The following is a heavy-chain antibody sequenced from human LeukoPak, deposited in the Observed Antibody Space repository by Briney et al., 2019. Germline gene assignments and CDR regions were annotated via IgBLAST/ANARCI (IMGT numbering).Heavy chain of an antibody. D-gene: IGHD5-18*01. CDR3: ARGFVYSYGYDY. J-gene: IGHJ4*02. V-gene: IGHV3-48*03. CDR2: ISSSGSTI. Sequence: GGSLRLSCAASGFTFSSYEMNWVRQAPGKGLEWVSYISSSGSTIYYADSVKGRFTISRDNAKNSLYLQMNSLRAEDTAVYYCARGFVYSYGYDYWGQGTLVTVSS. CDR1: GFTFSSYE.